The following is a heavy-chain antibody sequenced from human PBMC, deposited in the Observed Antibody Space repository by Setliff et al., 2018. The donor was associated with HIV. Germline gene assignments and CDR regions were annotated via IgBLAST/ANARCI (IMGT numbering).Heavy chain of an antibody. Sequence: GGSLRLSCAASGFTFSNAWMSWVRQAPGKGLVWVGRIKSKTDGGTTDYAAPVKGRFTISRDDSKNTLYLQMNSLKTEDTAVYYCTTDPTQIGNDYWGQGTLVTVSS. CDR1: GFTFSNAW. CDR2: IKSKTDGGTT. V-gene: IGHV3-15*01. CDR3: TTDPTQIGNDY. J-gene: IGHJ4*02. D-gene: IGHD3-16*01.